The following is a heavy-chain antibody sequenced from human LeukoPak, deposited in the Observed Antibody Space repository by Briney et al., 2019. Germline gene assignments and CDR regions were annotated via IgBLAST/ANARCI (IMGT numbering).Heavy chain of an antibody. CDR3: AKDRSTSWLPGDY. V-gene: IGHV3-23*01. CDR2: ISGSGGST. CDR1: GFTFSSYA. D-gene: IGHD6-13*01. Sequence: GGSLRLSCAVSGFTFSSYAMSWVRQAPGKGLECVSAISGSGGSTYYADSVKGRFTISRDNSKNTLYLQMNSLRAEDTAVYYCAKDRSTSWLPGDYWGQGTLVTVSS. J-gene: IGHJ4*02.